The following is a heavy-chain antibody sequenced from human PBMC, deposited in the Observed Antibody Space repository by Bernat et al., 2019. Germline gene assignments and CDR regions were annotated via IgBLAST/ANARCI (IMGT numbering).Heavy chain of an antibody. J-gene: IGHJ4*02. D-gene: IGHD3-3*01. Sequence: VQLVESGGGLVQPGGSLRLSCAASGFTFSSYAMHWVRQAPGKGLEWVAVISYDGSNKYYADSVKGRFTISRDNSKNTLYLQMNSLRAEDTAVYYCARDGYYDFWSGYSRFDYWGQGTLVTVSS. V-gene: IGHV3-30-3*01. CDR2: ISYDGSNK. CDR3: ARDGYYDFWSGYSRFDY. CDR1: GFTFSSYA.